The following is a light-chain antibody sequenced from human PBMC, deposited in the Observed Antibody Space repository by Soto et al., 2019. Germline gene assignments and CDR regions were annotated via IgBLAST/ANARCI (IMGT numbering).Light chain of an antibody. J-gene: IGKJ4*01. Sequence: EIVMTQSPATLSASPEERATLSCRVSQSVTNNLAWYQQKAGQAPRLLIYGASTRATGIPARFSGSGSGTEFSLTISSLQSEDFAVYFCQEYSLWPLTFGGGTKVEIK. CDR2: GAS. CDR1: QSVTNN. CDR3: QEYSLWPLT. V-gene: IGKV3-15*01.